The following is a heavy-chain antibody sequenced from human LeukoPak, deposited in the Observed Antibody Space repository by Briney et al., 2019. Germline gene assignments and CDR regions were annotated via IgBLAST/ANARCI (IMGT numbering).Heavy chain of an antibody. CDR2: ISTYNGDT. CDR3: ARDPGQYYDILTGYYTPYYFDY. Sequence: ASVKVSCKASGYTFTSYGISWVRQAPGQGLEWMGWISTYNGDTDYAQKLQGRVTMTADTSTSTAYMEMRSLRSDDTAVYYCARDPGQYYDILTGYYTPYYFDYWGQGALVTVSS. V-gene: IGHV1-18*01. CDR1: GYTFTSYG. J-gene: IGHJ4*02. D-gene: IGHD3-9*01.